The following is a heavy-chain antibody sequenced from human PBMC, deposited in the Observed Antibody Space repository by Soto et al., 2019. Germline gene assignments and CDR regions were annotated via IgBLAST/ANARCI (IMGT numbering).Heavy chain of an antibody. V-gene: IGHV3-30*18. CDR1: GFTFSSYG. J-gene: IGHJ6*02. Sequence: PGGSLRLSCAASGFTFSSYGMHWVRQAPGKGLEWVAVISYDGSNKYYAGSVKGRFTISRDNSKNTLYLQMNSLRTEDTAVYYCAKDIAVAGAPGYYYYGMDVWGQGTTVTVSS. CDR3: AKDIAVAGAPGYYYYGMDV. D-gene: IGHD6-19*01. CDR2: ISYDGSNK.